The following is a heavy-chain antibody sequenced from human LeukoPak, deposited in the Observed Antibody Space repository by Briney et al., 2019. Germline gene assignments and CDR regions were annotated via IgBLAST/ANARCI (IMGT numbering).Heavy chain of an antibody. CDR2: VSYEGSTV. J-gene: IGHJ5*02. Sequence: GGSLRLSCTPSGFTFSSYGMHWVRQAPGKGLEWVAVVSYEGSTVYYADSVKGRFTISRDNSKNTLYLQVNSLRVEDTAVYYCTKEGLGSGTFSAWFDLWGQGTLVTVSS. D-gene: IGHD3-10*01. V-gene: IGHV3-30*18. CDR3: TKEGLGSGTFSAWFDL. CDR1: GFTFSSYG.